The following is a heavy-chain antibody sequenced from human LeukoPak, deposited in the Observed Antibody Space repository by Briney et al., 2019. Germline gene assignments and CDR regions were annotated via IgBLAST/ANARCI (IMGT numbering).Heavy chain of an antibody. Sequence: SETLPLTCTVSGGSLNSADYFWDWIRQPPGKGLEWIGSVFRNGSTYSNPSLKSRVTISLDTSRNQFSLRLSSMTAADTAVYYCARLAKEYYFDYWGQGTLVTVSS. J-gene: IGHJ4*02. CDR1: GGSLNSADYF. CDR3: ARLAKEYYFDY. CDR2: VFRNGST. V-gene: IGHV4-39*07.